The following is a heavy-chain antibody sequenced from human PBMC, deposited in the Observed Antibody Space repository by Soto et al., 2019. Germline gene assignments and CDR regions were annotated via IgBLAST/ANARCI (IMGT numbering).Heavy chain of an antibody. CDR2: ILSSDEK. CDR3: ARMLAVNYYYYSVDV. J-gene: IGHJ6*02. D-gene: IGHD3-22*01. CDR1: GFSLRTARMG. V-gene: IGHV2-26*01. Sequence: QVTLKESGPVLVKPTETLTLTCTVSGFSLRTARMGVSWIRQPPGKALEWLAHILSSDEKSDNTSLKGRLTLSQDTSKSQVVLTMTHMDPVDTATYCCARMLAVNYYYYSVDVWGQGTTVTVSS.